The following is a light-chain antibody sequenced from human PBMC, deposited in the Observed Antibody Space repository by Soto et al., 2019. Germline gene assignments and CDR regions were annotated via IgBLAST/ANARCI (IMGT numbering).Light chain of an antibody. J-gene: IGKJ4*01. CDR3: QQYNVWPFT. V-gene: IGKV3-15*01. CDR1: QSVGSN. CDR2: VAS. Sequence: EIVMTQSPATLSVSPGERDTLSCRASQSVGSNLAWYQQKPGQTPKLLIYVASTRATGIPARFSGSGSGTEFTLTISSLQSEDFAVYYCQQYNVWPFTFGGGTKVEFK.